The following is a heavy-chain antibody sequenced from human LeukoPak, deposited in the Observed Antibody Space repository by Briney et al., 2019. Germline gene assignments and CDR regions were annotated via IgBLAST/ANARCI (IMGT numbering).Heavy chain of an antibody. Sequence: GGSLRLSCAASGFTVSSNYMSWVRQAPGKGLEWVSVIYSGGSTYYADSVKGRFTISRDNSKNTLYLQMNSLRAEDTAVYYCAREIMQYRAFDIWGQGTMVTVSS. CDR3: AREIMQYRAFDI. J-gene: IGHJ3*02. V-gene: IGHV3-53*01. CDR2: IYSGGST. D-gene: IGHD2-8*01. CDR1: GFTVSSNY.